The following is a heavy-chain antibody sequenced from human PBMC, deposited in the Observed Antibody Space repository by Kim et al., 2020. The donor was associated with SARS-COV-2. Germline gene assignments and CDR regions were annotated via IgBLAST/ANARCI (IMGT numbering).Heavy chain of an antibody. J-gene: IGHJ4*02. CDR1: GYTFTSYY. D-gene: IGHD4-17*01. CDR2: INPSGGST. Sequence: ASVKVSCKASGYTFTSYYMHWVRQAPGQGLEWMGLINPSGGSTRLAQKFQGRVTMISDTSTSTVYMELSSLTSDDTAVYFCAREAAHTAPDFWGQGTLGT. V-gene: IGHV1-46*01. CDR3: AREAAHTAPDF.